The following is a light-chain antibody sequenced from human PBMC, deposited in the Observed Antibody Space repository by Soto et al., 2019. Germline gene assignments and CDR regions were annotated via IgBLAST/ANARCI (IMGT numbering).Light chain of an antibody. V-gene: IGLV2-14*01. Sequence: QSALTQPASVSGSPGQSITISCTGTSSDVGGYNYVSWYQQHPDKAPKLVIYNVSNRPSGVSDRFSGSKSGKTASLIISGLQAEDEADYYCSSYTSISTVVFGGGTKVTVL. CDR1: SSDVGGYNY. CDR3: SSYTSISTVV. J-gene: IGLJ2*01. CDR2: NVS.